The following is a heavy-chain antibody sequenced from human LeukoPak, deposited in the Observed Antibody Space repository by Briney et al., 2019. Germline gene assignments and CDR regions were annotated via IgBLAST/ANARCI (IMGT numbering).Heavy chain of an antibody. CDR2: ISGSGGST. J-gene: IGHJ4*02. CDR3: ALAHGYNPFDY. CDR1: GFTFSSYA. D-gene: IGHD5-18*01. Sequence: GGSLRLSCAASGFTFSSYAMSWVRQAPGKGLEWVSAISGSGGSTYYADSVKGRFTISRDNSKNTLYLQMNSLRAEDTAVHYCALAHGYNPFDYWGQGTLVTVSS. V-gene: IGHV3-23*01.